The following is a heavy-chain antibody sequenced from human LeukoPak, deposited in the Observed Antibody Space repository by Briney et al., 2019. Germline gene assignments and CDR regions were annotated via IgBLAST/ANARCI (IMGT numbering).Heavy chain of an antibody. CDR1: GFTFSSYA. CDR2: ISGSGGST. Sequence: GGSLRLSCAASGFTFSSYAMSCVRQAPGKGLEWVSVISGSGGSTYYADSVKGRFTISRDNSKNTLYLQMNSLRAEDTAVYYCARVLPQVYYFDYWGQGTLVTVSS. CDR3: ARVLPQVYYFDY. J-gene: IGHJ4*02. V-gene: IGHV3-23*01.